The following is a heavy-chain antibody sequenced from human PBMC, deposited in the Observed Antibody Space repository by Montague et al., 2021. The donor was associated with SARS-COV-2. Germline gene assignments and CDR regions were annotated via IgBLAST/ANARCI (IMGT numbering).Heavy chain of an antibody. CDR3: TSGREGNYNVMDV. CDR2: TYYRSKWYN. J-gene: IGHJ6*02. CDR1: GDSVSSNSAT. V-gene: IGHV6-1*01. Sequence: CAISGDSVSSNSATWNWVRQSPSRGLEWLGRTYYRSKWYNDYAVSVRGRVTINPDTSKNQSSLQLNSVTPEDTAIYYCTSGREGNYNVMDVWVQGTTVTVSS. D-gene: IGHD1-1*01.